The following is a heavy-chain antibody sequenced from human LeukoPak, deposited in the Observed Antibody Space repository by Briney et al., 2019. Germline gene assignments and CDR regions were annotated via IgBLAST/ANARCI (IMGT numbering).Heavy chain of an antibody. D-gene: IGHD2-2*01. V-gene: IGHV3-30*02. CDR3: AKEYCSSTSCYVSD. Sequence: GGSLRLSCAASGFTFSSYGMHWVRQDPGKGLEWVAFIRYDGSNKYYADSVKGRFTISRDNSKNTLYLQMNSLRAEDTAVYYCAKEYCSSTSCYVSDWGQGTLVTVSS. CDR2: IRYDGSNK. J-gene: IGHJ4*02. CDR1: GFTFSSYG.